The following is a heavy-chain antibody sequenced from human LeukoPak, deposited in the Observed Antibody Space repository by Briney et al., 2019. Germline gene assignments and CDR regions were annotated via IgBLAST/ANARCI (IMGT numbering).Heavy chain of an antibody. CDR3: ARVKGIAAAGIPYFDY. Sequence: GGSLRLSCAASGFTFSSYAMSWVRQAPGKGLEWVSFIIGSGGSTYYADSVKGRFTISRDNSKNTLYLQMNSLRAEDTAVYYCARVKGIAAAGIPYFDYWGQGTLVTVSS. V-gene: IGHV3-23*01. J-gene: IGHJ4*02. D-gene: IGHD6-13*01. CDR2: IIGSGGST. CDR1: GFTFSSYA.